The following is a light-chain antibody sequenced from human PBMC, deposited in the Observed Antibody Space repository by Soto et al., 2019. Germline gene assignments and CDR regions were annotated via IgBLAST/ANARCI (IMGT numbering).Light chain of an antibody. V-gene: IGKV1-39*01. CDR3: QQSYSAPGT. CDR1: QSISTY. J-gene: IGKJ2*01. CDR2: AAS. Sequence: IQMTQSPSSLSASVGDRVTITCRASQSISTYLNWYQQKPGKAPKLLIYAASSLQSGVPSRFSGSGSWTDFTLTITSLQPADFATYYCQQSYSAPGTFGQGTKLEIK.